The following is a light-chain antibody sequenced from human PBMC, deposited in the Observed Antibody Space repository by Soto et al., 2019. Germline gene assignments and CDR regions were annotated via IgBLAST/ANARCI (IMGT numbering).Light chain of an antibody. CDR1: SSDVGGYNY. J-gene: IGLJ2*01. CDR2: EVS. CDR3: SSYAGSNNYVV. V-gene: IGLV2-8*01. Sequence: QSVLTQPPSASGSPGQSVTISCTGTSSDVGGYNYVSWYQQHPGKAPKLMSYEVSKRPSGVPDRFSGSKSGNTASLTVSGLHAEDEADYYCSSYAGSNNYVVFGGGTKLTVL.